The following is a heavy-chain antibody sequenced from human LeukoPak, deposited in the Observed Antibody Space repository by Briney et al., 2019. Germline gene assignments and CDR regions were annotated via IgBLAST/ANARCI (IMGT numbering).Heavy chain of an antibody. CDR1: GYTFTSYG. V-gene: IGHV1-18*01. CDR2: ISAYNGNT. Sequence: ASVKVSCKASGYTFTSYGISWVRQAPGQGLEWMGWISAYNGNTNYAQKLQGRVTMTTDTSTSTAYMELRSLRSDDTAVYYCARGCVLRYFDWESLNWFDPWGQGTLVTVSS. D-gene: IGHD3-9*01. CDR3: ARGCVLRYFDWESLNWFDP. J-gene: IGHJ5*02.